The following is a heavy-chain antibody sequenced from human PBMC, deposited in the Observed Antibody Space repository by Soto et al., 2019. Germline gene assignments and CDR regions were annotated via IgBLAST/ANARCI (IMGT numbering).Heavy chain of an antibody. J-gene: IGHJ4*02. CDR1: EFSFRSYY. CDR2: ISPSSSFL. Sequence: GGSLRLSCAASEFSFRSYYMNWVRQAPGRGLEWVSSISPSSSFLNYADSVKGRFTISRDNAKNSVYLQMNSLRVEDTAVYYCPRVGTHYGSGSPYYSDYWGQGTLVTVSS. CDR3: PRVGTHYGSGSPYYSDY. V-gene: IGHV3-21*06. D-gene: IGHD3-10*01.